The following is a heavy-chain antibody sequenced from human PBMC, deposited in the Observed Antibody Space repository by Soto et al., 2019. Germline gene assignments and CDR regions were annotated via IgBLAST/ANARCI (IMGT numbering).Heavy chain of an antibody. V-gene: IGHV1-69*02. Sequence: ASVKASCKASGGTFSSYTISWVRQAPEQGLEWMGRIIPILGIANYAQKFQGRVTITADKSTSTAYMELSSLRSEDTAVYYCASQSPYCSGGSCYSGGWFDPWGQGTLVTVSS. J-gene: IGHJ5*02. D-gene: IGHD2-15*01. CDR2: IIPILGIA. CDR3: ASQSPYCSGGSCYSGGWFDP. CDR1: GGTFSSYT.